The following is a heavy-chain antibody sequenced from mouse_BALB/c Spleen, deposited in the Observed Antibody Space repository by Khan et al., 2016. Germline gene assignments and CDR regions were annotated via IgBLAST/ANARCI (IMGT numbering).Heavy chain of an antibody. CDR3: ARALYYGTSYKNTMDY. CDR1: GFTFSNYG. D-gene: IGHD1-1*01. V-gene: IGHV5-6*01. J-gene: IGHJ4*01. CDR2: ISSGGSYT. Sequence: EVELVESGGDLVKPGGSLKLSCAASGFTFSNYGMSWVRQTPDKRLEWVATISSGGSYTYYPDSVKGRFTISRDNAKNTLYLQMSSLKSEDTAMFYCARALYYGTSYKNTMDYWDQGTSVTVSS.